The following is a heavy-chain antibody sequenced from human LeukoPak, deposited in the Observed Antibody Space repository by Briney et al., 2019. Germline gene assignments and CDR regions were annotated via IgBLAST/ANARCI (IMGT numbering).Heavy chain of an antibody. Sequence: GGSLRLSCAASGFTFSSYSMNWVRQAPGKGLEWVPSISSSSSYIYYADSVKGRFTISRDNAKNSLYLQMNSLRAEDTAVYYCARGRANYDILTGLSMDVWGKGTTVTVSS. CDR2: ISSSSSYI. CDR1: GFTFSSYS. J-gene: IGHJ6*04. CDR3: ARGRANYDILTGLSMDV. D-gene: IGHD3-9*01. V-gene: IGHV3-21*01.